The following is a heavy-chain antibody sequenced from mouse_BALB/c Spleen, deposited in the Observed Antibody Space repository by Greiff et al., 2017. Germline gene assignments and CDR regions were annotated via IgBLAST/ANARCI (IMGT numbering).Heavy chain of an antibody. D-gene: IGHD4-1*01. Sequence: QVQLQQSAAELARPGASVKMSCKASGYTFTSYTMHWVKQRPGQGLEWIGYINPSSGYTEYNQKFKDKTTLTADKSSSTAYMQLSSLTSEDSAVYYCARSTGTAWFAYWGQGTLVTVSA. CDR3: ARSTGTAWFAY. CDR2: INPSSGYT. CDR1: GYTFTSYT. J-gene: IGHJ3*01. V-gene: IGHV1-4*02.